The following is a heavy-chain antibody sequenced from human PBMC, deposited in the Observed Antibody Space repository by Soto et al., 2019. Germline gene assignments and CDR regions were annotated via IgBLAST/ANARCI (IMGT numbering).Heavy chain of an antibody. J-gene: IGHJ5*02. Sequence: QVPLVQSGAEVKKPGASVKVSCKASGYTFTSYAMHWVRQAPGQRLEWMGWINAGNGNTKYSQKFQGRVTITRDTSASTAYMELSSLRSEDTAVYYCASELGYCSGGSCYNWFDPWGQGTLVTVSS. CDR1: GYTFTSYA. CDR3: ASELGYCSGGSCYNWFDP. D-gene: IGHD2-15*01. CDR2: INAGNGNT. V-gene: IGHV1-3*01.